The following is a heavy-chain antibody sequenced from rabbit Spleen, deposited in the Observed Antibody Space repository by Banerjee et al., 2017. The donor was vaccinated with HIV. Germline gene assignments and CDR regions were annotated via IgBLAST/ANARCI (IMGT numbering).Heavy chain of an antibody. J-gene: IGHJ4*01. CDR1: GVSFSSSSY. Sequence: QEQLVESGGGLVQPEGSLTLTCTASGVSFSSSSYMCWVRQAPGKGLEWIACIDSGSSGFTYFATWAKGRFTISKTSSTTVTLQMTRLTAADTATYFCARGVYDDYDTYYFDLWGPGTLVTVS. CDR2: IDSGSSGFT. D-gene: IGHD2-1*01. CDR3: ARGVYDDYDTYYFDL. V-gene: IGHV1S45*01.